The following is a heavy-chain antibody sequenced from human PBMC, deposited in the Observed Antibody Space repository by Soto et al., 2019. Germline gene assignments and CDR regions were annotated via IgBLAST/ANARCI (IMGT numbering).Heavy chain of an antibody. J-gene: IGHJ4*02. CDR1: GFIFSNYA. Sequence: PGGSLRLSCAASGFIFSNYAMHWVRQAPGKGLEWMAVISYDGSSKYYADSVKGRFTISRDNPKNTLYLQMNSLRPDDTAVYYCAKVHDNSWYNFDRWGLGALVTVSS. CDR2: ISYDGSSK. CDR3: AKVHDNSWYNFDR. D-gene: IGHD6-13*01. V-gene: IGHV3-30*18.